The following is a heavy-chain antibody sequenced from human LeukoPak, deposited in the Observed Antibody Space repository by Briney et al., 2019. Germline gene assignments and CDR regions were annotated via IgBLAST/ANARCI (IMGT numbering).Heavy chain of an antibody. D-gene: IGHD2-2*02. V-gene: IGHV4-30-4*08. J-gene: IGHJ4*02. Sequence: SETLSLTCTVSGGSISSGDYYWSWLRQPPGKGLEWIGYIYYSGSTYYNPSLKSRVTISVDTSKNQFSLKLSSVTAADTAVYYCAREGYQLLYPSYFDYWGQGTLVTVSS. CDR1: GGSISSGDYY. CDR2: IYYSGST. CDR3: AREGYQLLYPSYFDY.